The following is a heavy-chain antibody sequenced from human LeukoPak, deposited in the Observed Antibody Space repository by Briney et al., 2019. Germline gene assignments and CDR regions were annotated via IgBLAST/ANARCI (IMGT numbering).Heavy chain of an antibody. J-gene: IGHJ4*02. CDR3: ASRIAAAASDY. CDR2: MNPNSGNT. V-gene: IGHV1-8*01. Sequence: ASVKVSCKASGYTFTSYDINWVRQATGQGLEWMGWMNPNSGNTGYAQKFQGRVTMTRNTSISTAYMELRSMRSEDTAVYYCASRIAAAASDYWGQGNLVTVSS. CDR1: GYTFTSYD. D-gene: IGHD6-13*01.